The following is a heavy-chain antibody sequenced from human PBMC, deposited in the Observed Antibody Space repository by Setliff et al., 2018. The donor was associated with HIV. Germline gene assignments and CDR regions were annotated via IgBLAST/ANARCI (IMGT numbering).Heavy chain of an antibody. V-gene: IGHV4-4*08. CDR3: ARDRRGYYYGSGSCYMDV. Sequence: LSLTCTVSGGSISSYYWSWIRQPPGKGLEWIGYIYTSGITDYNPSLKSRVTISGDTSKNQFSLKLSSVTAADTAVYYCARDRRGYYYGSGSCYMDVWGTGTTVTVSS. CDR2: IYTSGIT. D-gene: IGHD3-10*01. J-gene: IGHJ6*03. CDR1: GGSISSYY.